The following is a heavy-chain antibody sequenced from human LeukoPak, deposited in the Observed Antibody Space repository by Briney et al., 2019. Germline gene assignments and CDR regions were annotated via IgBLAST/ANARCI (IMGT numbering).Heavy chain of an antibody. Sequence: GGSLRLSCAASGFTFSSYSMNWVRQAPGKGLEWVSSISSCSSYIYYADSVKGRFTISRDNAKNSLYLQMNSLRAEDTAVYYCARDHTVTTAGYWGQGTLVTVSS. CDR2: ISSCSSYI. CDR3: ARDHTVTTAGY. J-gene: IGHJ4*02. V-gene: IGHV3-21*01. D-gene: IGHD4-17*01. CDR1: GFTFSSYS.